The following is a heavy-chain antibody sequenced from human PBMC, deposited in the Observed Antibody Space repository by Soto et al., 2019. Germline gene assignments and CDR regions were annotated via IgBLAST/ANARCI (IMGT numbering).Heavy chain of an antibody. J-gene: IGHJ5*02. CDR3: ARVSYSGNWFVHSVAGPNWFDP. D-gene: IGHD6-13*01. V-gene: IGHV1-18*01. Sequence: GASVTLSCQASGYSFTNNGISWVRQAPGQGLEWMGWISAYNGNTNYVKKFQGRVTMTTDTSTSTASMELRSLRSDDTAVYYCARVSYSGNWFVHSVAGPNWFDPWGQGTLVTVSS. CDR2: ISAYNGNT. CDR1: GYSFTNNG.